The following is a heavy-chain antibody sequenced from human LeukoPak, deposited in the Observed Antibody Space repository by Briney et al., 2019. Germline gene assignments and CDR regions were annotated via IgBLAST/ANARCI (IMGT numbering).Heavy chain of an antibody. CDR3: ARAGVWLPAV. CDR1: GASISSDKW. Sequence: SGTLSLTCAVSGASISSDKWWGWVRPPPGKGLEWIGEINHSGNTNYSPSLKSRVTMSTDKSKNEFSLRLTSVTAADTAVYYCARAGVWLPAVWGQGTLVTVSS. V-gene: IGHV4-4*02. CDR2: INHSGNT. J-gene: IGHJ4*02. D-gene: IGHD3-9*01.